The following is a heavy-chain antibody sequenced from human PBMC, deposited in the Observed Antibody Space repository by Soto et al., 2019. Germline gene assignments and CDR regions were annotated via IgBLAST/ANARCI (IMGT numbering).Heavy chain of an antibody. J-gene: IGHJ6*03. CDR2: ISGSGGST. D-gene: IGHD3-10*01. V-gene: IGHV3-23*01. CDR1: GFTFSSYA. CDR3: AKDLGCGALTVNYYYDSMAV. Sequence: EVQLLESGGGLVQPGGSLRLSCAASGFTFSSYAMSWVRQAQGKGLEWVSAISGSGGSTYYAASVKGRFTISRDNSQNTLYRQMNSRRAEATAVYYFAKDLGCGALTVNYYYDSMAVWGKGTTVTVSS.